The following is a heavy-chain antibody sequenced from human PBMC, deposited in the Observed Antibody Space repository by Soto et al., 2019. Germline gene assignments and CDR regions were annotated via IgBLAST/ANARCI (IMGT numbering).Heavy chain of an antibody. V-gene: IGHV1-18*01. CDR3: ARDGPHIPAVGDV. Sequence: QVYLVQSGPEVKKPGASVKVSCKASGYTFINYGVSWVRQAPGQGLEWMGWISAYNGDKKYAQNVQGRVTLTTDTSTSTAYMEMRTLRSDDTAAYYCARDGPHIPAVGDVWGHGTTVTVSS. CDR1: GYTFINYG. J-gene: IGHJ6*02. CDR2: ISAYNGDK. D-gene: IGHD6-13*01.